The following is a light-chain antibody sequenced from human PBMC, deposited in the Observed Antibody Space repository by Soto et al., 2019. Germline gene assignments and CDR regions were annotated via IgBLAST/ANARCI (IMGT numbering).Light chain of an antibody. J-gene: IGLJ1*01. CDR2: DVS. CDR3: NSYSGGTTLYL. CDR1: STDVGGYNY. Sequence: QSALTQPASVSGSPGQSITISCTGTSTDVGGYNYVSWYQQHPGKAPKLLISDVSNRPSGVSFRFSGSKSGNTASLTISGLQAEDEADYYCNSYSGGTTLYLFGAGTKLTVL. V-gene: IGLV2-14*01.